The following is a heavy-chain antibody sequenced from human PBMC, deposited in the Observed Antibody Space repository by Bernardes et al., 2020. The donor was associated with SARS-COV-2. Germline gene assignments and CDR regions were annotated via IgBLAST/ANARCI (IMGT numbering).Heavy chain of an antibody. CDR1: GFTFSSYG. Sequence: SLSLTYAASGFTFSSYGMHWVRQAPGKGLEWVAVIWYDGSNQYYADSVKGRFTISRDNSKNTLYLQMNSLRAEDTAVYYCARDYDILTGYYDYGMDVWGQGTTVTVSS. CDR2: IWYDGSNQ. CDR3: ARDYDILTGYYDYGMDV. D-gene: IGHD3-9*01. V-gene: IGHV3-33*01. J-gene: IGHJ6*02.